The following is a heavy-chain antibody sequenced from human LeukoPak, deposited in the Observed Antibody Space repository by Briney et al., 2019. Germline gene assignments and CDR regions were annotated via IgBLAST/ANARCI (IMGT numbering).Heavy chain of an antibody. CDR2: ISWNSGSI. Sequence: PGGSLRLSCAASGFTFDDYAMHWVRQAPGKGLEWVSGISWNSGSIGYADSVKGRFTISRDNAKNSLYLQMNSLRAEDTALYYCAKDYYDSSGYIDYWGQRTLVTVSS. CDR1: GFTFDDYA. V-gene: IGHV3-9*01. J-gene: IGHJ4*02. CDR3: AKDYYDSSGYIDY. D-gene: IGHD3-22*01.